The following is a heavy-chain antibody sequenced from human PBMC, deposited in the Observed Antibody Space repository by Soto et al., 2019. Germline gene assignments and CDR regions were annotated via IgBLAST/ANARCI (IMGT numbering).Heavy chain of an antibody. Sequence: EVQLVESGGGLVKPGGSLRLSCAASGFTFSNAWMSWVRQAPGKGLEWVGRIKSKTDGGTTDYAAPVKGRFTISRDDSKNTLYLQMNSLKTEDTAVYYCTTNMLLFYYYYGMDVWGQGTTVTVSS. CDR1: GFTFSNAW. CDR3: TTNMLLFYYYYGMDV. J-gene: IGHJ6*02. V-gene: IGHV3-15*01. D-gene: IGHD2-2*01. CDR2: IKSKTDGGTT.